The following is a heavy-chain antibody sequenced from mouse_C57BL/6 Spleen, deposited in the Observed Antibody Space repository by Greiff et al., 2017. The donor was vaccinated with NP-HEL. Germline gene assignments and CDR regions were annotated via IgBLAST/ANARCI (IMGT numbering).Heavy chain of an antibody. D-gene: IGHD2-3*01. J-gene: IGHJ4*01. Sequence: EVNVVESEGGLVQPGSSMKLSCTASGFTFSDYYMAWVRQVPEKGLEWVANINYDGSSTYYLDSLKSRFIISRDNAKNILYLQMSSLKSEDTATYYCARGNYDGYYGYYAMDYWGQGTSVTVSS. V-gene: IGHV5-16*01. CDR1: GFTFSDYY. CDR3: ARGNYDGYYGYYAMDY. CDR2: INYDGSST.